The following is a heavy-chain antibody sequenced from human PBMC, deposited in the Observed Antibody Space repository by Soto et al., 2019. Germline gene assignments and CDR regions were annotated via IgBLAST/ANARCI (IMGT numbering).Heavy chain of an antibody. CDR3: ARRAETNGWNGFGADKYYFDF. CDR1: GYTFTIYD. V-gene: IGHV1-8*01. Sequence: GASVKVSCKASGYTFTIYDIYWVVRATLQWLDGMGWMNPNTGNSGYAQKFQGRVTMTSDTSISTAHMELSSLRSEDTAVYYCARRAETNGWNGFGADKYYFDFWGQGTLVTVS. CDR2: MNPNTGNS. D-gene: IGHD1-1*01. J-gene: IGHJ4*02.